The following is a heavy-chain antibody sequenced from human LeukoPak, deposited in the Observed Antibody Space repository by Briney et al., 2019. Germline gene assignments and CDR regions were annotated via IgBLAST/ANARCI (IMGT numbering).Heavy chain of an antibody. Sequence: GGSLRLSCAASGFTFSSYSMNWVRQAPGKGLEWVSSISSSSSYIYYADSVKGRFTISRDNAKNSLYLQMNSLRAEDTAVYYCARASPIPSVGDSYYYYMDVWGKGTTVTVSS. D-gene: IGHD3-16*01. CDR1: GFTFSSYS. V-gene: IGHV3-21*01. CDR3: ARASPIPSVGDSYYYYMDV. J-gene: IGHJ6*03. CDR2: ISSSSSYI.